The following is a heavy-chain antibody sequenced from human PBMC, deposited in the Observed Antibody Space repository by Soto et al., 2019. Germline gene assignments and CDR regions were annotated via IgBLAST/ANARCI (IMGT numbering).Heavy chain of an antibody. CDR1: GFTFSNAW. D-gene: IGHD6-6*01. Sequence: PGESLRLSCAASGFTFSNAWMNWVRQAPGKGLEWVGRIKSKTDGGTTDYAAPVKGRFTISRDDSKNTLYLQMNSLKTEDTAVYYCTSGEYQDYYYYYGMDVWGQGTTVTVSS. CDR2: IKSKTDGGTT. CDR3: TSGEYQDYYYYYGMDV. V-gene: IGHV3-15*07. J-gene: IGHJ6*02.